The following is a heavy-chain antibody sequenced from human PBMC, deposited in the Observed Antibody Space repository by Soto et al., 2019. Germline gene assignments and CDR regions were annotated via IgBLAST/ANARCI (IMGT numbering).Heavy chain of an antibody. CDR3: ARVKVTVTYYYFDY. CDR2: IYHSGST. CDR1: GGSISSSNW. D-gene: IGHD4-17*01. V-gene: IGHV4-4*02. Sequence: ASETLSLTCAVSGGSISSSNWWSWVRQPPGKGLEWIGEIYHSGSTNYNPSLKSRVTISVDKSKNQFSLKLSSVTAADTAVYYCARVKVTVTYYYFDYWGQGTLVTVSS. J-gene: IGHJ4*02.